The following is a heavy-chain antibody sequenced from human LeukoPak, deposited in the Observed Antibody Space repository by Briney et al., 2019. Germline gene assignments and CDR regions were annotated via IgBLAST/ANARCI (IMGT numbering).Heavy chain of an antibody. Sequence: GGSLRLSCAASGFTFSSYSMNWVRQAPGKGLEWASYISSSSSTIYYADSVKGRFTISRDNAKNSLYLQMNSLRAEDTAVYYCARMGVYYDSSGPIWGQGTMVTVSS. CDR1: GFTFSSYS. D-gene: IGHD3-22*01. J-gene: IGHJ3*02. V-gene: IGHV3-48*04. CDR3: ARMGVYYDSSGPI. CDR2: ISSSSSTI.